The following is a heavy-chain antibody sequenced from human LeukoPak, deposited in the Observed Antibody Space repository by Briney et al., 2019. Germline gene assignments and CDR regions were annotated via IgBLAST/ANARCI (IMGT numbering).Heavy chain of an antibody. Sequence: PSETLPLPCTVSGGSISSSRYYWGWIRQPPGKGLEWIGSIYYSGTTYYNPSLQSRVTISVDTSKNQFSLKVSSVTAADTAVYYCARASGWSGDYFDYWGQGTLVTVSS. J-gene: IGHJ4*02. CDR1: GGSISSSRYY. V-gene: IGHV4-39*01. D-gene: IGHD6-19*01. CDR3: ARASGWSGDYFDY. CDR2: IYYSGTT.